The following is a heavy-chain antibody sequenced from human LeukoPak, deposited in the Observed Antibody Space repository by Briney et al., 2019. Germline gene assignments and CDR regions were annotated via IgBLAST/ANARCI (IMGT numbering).Heavy chain of an antibody. Sequence: ASVKVSCKASGYTFTGYYMHWVRQAPGQGLEWMGRINPNSGGTNYAQKFQGRVTMTRDTSISTAYMELSRLRSDDTAVYYCARKPRIAAAGCWFDPWGQGTLVTVSS. CDR1: GYTFTGYY. D-gene: IGHD6-13*01. V-gene: IGHV1-2*06. J-gene: IGHJ5*02. CDR2: INPNSGGT. CDR3: ARKPRIAAAGCWFDP.